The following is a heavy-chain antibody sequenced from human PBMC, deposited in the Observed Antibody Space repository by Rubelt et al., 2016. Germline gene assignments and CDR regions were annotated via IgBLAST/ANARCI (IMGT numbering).Heavy chain of an antibody. CDR2: IDWDAAK. J-gene: IGHJ3*02. V-gene: IGHV2-70*01. CDR1: GFSLSTSGMC. CDR3: ARIQRGMARISDAFDI. D-gene: IGHD5-24*01. Sequence: QFTLRESGPALVKPTQTLTLTCTFSGFSLSTSGMCVSWIRQPPGKALEWLALIDWDAAKYYSTSLKTRLTISKDTSEAQVVLTETDMDQVDTAAYYCARIQRGMARISDAFDIWGQGTMVTVSS.